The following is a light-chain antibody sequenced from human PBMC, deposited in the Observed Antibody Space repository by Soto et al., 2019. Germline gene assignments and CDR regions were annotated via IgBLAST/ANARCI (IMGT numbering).Light chain of an antibody. Sequence: QSALTQPASVSGSPGQSITISCTGTSSDVGGYNYVSWYQQHPGKAPKLMIYEINNRPSGVSNRFSGSKSGNTASLTISGLQAEDEADYHCSSYTSSVYVFGTGTKLTVL. CDR2: EIN. CDR1: SSDVGGYNY. V-gene: IGLV2-14*01. CDR3: SSYTSSVYV. J-gene: IGLJ1*01.